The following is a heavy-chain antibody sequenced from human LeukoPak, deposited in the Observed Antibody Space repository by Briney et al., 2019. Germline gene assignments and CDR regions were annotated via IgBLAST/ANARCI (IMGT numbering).Heavy chain of an antibody. D-gene: IGHD2-15*01. CDR1: GCTFSSYW. CDR3: ARPGGGGYSSGGSCYSFDY. V-gene: IGHV5-51*01. J-gene: IGHJ4*02. CDR2: IHPGDSDI. Sequence: GESLKISCQGSGCTFSSYWIGWVRQMPGKGLEWMGIIHPGDSDIRYSPSFQGQVTISADKSISTAYLQWTSLKASDTAMYYCARPGGGGYSSGGSCYSFDYWGQGTLVTVSS.